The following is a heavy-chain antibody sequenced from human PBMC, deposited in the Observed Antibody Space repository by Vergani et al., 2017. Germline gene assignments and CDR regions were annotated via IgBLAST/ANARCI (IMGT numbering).Heavy chain of an antibody. D-gene: IGHD2-2*01. V-gene: IGHV3-64D*06. J-gene: IGHJ4*02. CDR1: GFTLSSYA. CDR2: ISSNGGST. CDR3: ARDGPYSTKVPSNY. Sequence: EVQLVDSGGGLVQPGGSLRLFCSASGFTLSSYAMHWVRQAPGKGLEYVSAISSNGGSTYYADSVKGRFTISRDNSKNTLYLQMSSLRAEDTAVYYCARDGPYSTKVPSNYWGQGTLVTVSS.